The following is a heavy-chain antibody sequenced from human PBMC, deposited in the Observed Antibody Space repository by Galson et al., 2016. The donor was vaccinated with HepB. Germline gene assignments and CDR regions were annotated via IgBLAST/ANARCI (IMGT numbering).Heavy chain of an antibody. Sequence: CAISGDSVSSITGVWNWIRQTPSRGPEWLGRTYYRSTWNNHYAESVRGRIAINPDTSKNQFSLQLESVTPEDTGIYFCARDSPGNSFFDFWGQGTLVTVSS. CDR3: ARDSPGNSFFDF. V-gene: IGHV6-1*01. J-gene: IGHJ4*02. CDR2: TYYRSTWNN. D-gene: IGHD1/OR15-1a*01. CDR1: GDSVSSITGV.